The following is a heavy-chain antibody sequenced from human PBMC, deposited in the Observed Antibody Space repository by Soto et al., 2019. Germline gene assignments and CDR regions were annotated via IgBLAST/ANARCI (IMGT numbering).Heavy chain of an antibody. CDR1: GYTFTSYG. CDR2: ISAYNGNT. CDR3: ARDLDMIVVVIRGDAFDI. D-gene: IGHD3-22*01. J-gene: IGHJ3*02. V-gene: IGHV1-18*01. Sequence: ASVKVSCKASGYTFTSYGISWVRQAPGQGLEWMGWISAYNGNTNYAQKLQDRVTMTTDTSTSTAYMELRSLRSDDTAVYYCARDLDMIVVVIRGDAFDIWGQGTMVTVSS.